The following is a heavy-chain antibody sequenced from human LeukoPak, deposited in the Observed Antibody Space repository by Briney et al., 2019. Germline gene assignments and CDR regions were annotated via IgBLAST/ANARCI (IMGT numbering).Heavy chain of an antibody. CDR1: GLTFSSYG. Sequence: GGSLRLSCAASGLTFSSYGMSWVRQAPGKGLEWVSGISSSGGTTYYVDSVRGRFTISRDNSKNTVYLQMNSLRAGDTAVYYCAKSLVGVCSSTSCPADYWGQGTLVTVSS. D-gene: IGHD2-2*01. CDR3: AKSLVGVCSSTSCPADY. V-gene: IGHV3-23*01. CDR2: ISSSGGTT. J-gene: IGHJ4*02.